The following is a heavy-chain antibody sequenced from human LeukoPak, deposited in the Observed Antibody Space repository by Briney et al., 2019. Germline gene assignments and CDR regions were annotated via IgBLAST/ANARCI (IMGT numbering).Heavy chain of an antibody. CDR3: ARGYSSGYRIDY. Sequence: GGSLRLSCAASGFTFSSYWMHWVRQAPGKGLVWVSRINSDGSTTNYADPVKGRFTIPRDNAKKTLYLQMNSLGAEDTAIYYCARGYSSGYRIDYWGQGTLVTVSS. V-gene: IGHV3-74*01. D-gene: IGHD5-18*01. CDR1: GFTFSSYW. CDR2: INSDGSTT. J-gene: IGHJ4*02.